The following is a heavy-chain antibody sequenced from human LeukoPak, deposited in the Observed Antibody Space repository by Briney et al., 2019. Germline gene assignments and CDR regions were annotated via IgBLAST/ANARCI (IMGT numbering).Heavy chain of an antibody. CDR1: GGSISSHY. V-gene: IGHV4-59*11. Sequence: PSETLSLTCTVSGGSISSHYWSWIRQPPGKGLEWIGYIYYSGSTNYNPSLKSRVAISVDTSKNQFSLKLSSVTAADTAVYYCARWYYGYFDYWGQGTLVTVSS. CDR3: ARWYYGYFDY. D-gene: IGHD3-10*01. J-gene: IGHJ4*02. CDR2: IYYSGST.